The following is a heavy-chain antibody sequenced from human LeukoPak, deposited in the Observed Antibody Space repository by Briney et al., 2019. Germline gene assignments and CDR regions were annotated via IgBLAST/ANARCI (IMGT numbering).Heavy chain of an antibody. J-gene: IGHJ4*02. CDR3: ATSPRSGWLLKL. CDR1: GYTFTSYY. D-gene: IGHD3-22*01. CDR2: INPSGGST. Sequence: ASVKVSCKASGYTFTSYYMHWVRQAPGQGLEWMGIINPSGGSTSYAQKFQGRVTMTRDTSISTAYMELSRLRSDDTAVYYCATSPRSGWLLKLWGQGTLVTVSS. V-gene: IGHV1-46*01.